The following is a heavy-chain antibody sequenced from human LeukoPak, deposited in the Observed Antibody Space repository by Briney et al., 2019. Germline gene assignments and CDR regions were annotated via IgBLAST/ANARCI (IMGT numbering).Heavy chain of an antibody. V-gene: IGHV4-39*01. D-gene: IGHD4-17*01. J-gene: IGHJ3*02. CDR3: ARRGDRDGFDI. CDR1: GGSISSSAYY. Sequence: SETLSLTCTVSGGSISSSAYYWGWIRQPPGKGLEWIGYIYYRGRTYYNPSLKSRLTISVDTSENQFSLKLSAVTAADTAVYYCARRGDRDGFDIWGQGTMVTVSS. CDR2: IYYRGRT.